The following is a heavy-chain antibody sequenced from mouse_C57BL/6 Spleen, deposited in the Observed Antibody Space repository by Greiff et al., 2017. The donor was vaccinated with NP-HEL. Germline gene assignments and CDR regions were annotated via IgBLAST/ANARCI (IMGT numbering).Heavy chain of an antibody. J-gene: IGHJ3*01. CDR3: ARPYDYDEEVWFAY. CDR2: ISNGGGST. D-gene: IGHD2-4*01. V-gene: IGHV5-12*01. CDR1: GFTFSDYY. Sequence: EVMLVESGGGLVQPGGSLKLSCAASGFTFSDYYMYWVRQTPEKRLEWVAYISNGGGSTYYPDTVKGRFTISRDNAKNTLYLQMSRLKTEDTAMYYCARPYDYDEEVWFAYWGQGTLVTVSA.